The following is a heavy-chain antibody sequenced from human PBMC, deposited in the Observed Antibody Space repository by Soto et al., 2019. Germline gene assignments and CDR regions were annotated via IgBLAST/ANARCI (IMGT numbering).Heavy chain of an antibody. CDR3: ARGAEGPADYNWFDL. CDR1: GDSFGGNT. Sequence: QAQLVQSGAEVKKRGSSVKVSCKAPGDSFGGNTFNWVRQAPGRGLEWMGGIIPIFRTANYAQRFQGRLTITADDLTTTVYMELNSLKSEDTALYYCARGAEGPADYNWFDLWGQGTLVTVS. D-gene: IGHD2-2*01. J-gene: IGHJ5*02. CDR2: IIPIFRTA. V-gene: IGHV1-69*19.